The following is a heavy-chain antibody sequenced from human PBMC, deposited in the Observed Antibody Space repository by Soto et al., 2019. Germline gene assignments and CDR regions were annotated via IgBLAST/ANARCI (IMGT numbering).Heavy chain of an antibody. D-gene: IGHD3-3*01. Sequence: SETLSLTCTVSGGSISSYYWSWIRQPPGKGLEWIGYIYYSGSTNYNPSLKSRVTISVDTSKNQFSLKLSSVTAADTAVYYCARFTVLRFDYWGQGTLVTVSS. CDR2: IYYSGST. CDR3: ARFTVLRFDY. J-gene: IGHJ4*02. CDR1: GGSISSYY. V-gene: IGHV4-59*08.